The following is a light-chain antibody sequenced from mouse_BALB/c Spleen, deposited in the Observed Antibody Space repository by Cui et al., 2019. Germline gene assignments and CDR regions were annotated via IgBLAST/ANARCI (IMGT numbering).Light chain of an antibody. CDR2: RTC. J-gene: IGKJ2*01. CDR1: SSRGSNY. Sequence: VLTQSPTTMAASPGEKITIICSACSSRGSNYLHGYQQKPGFSPKLLIYRTCKLASGVPGRFSGSGSGTAYSIRIGTMEAEDVATYYCQQGSSIPRTFGGGTKLEIK. CDR3: QQGSSIPRT. V-gene: IGKV4-91*01.